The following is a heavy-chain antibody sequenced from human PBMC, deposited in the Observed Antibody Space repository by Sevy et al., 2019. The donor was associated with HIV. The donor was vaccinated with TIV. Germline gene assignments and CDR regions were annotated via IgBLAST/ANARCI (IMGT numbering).Heavy chain of an antibody. Sequence: GGSLRLSCAASEFIFTGYWMNWVRQAPGKGLEWVANIDQDGSDKSYVDSVRGRFTISRDNANNFLYLQMSSLRADDTAVYYCARAGGWGNINHSYQILDIWGHGTKVTVSS. CDR1: EFIFTGYW. D-gene: IGHD1-26*01. V-gene: IGHV3-7*01. J-gene: IGHJ3*02. CDR2: IDQDGSDK. CDR3: ARAGGWGNINHSYQILDI.